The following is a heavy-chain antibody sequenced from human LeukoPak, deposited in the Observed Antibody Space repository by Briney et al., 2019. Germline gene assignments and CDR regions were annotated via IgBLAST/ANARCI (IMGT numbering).Heavy chain of an antibody. CDR1: GGTFSSYA. CDR2: IIPILGIA. D-gene: IGHD6-13*01. J-gene: IGHJ5*02. Sequence: AVKVSCKASGGTFSSYAISWVRQAPGQGLEWMGRIIPILGIANYAQKFQGRVTITADKSTSTAYMELSSLRSEDTAVYYCARDLKEYSSSWYARWFDPWGQGTLVTVSS. CDR3: ARDLKEYSSSWYARWFDP. V-gene: IGHV1-69*04.